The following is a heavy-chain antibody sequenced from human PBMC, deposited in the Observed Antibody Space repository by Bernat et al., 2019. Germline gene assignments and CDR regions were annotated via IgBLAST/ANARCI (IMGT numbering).Heavy chain of an antibody. D-gene: IGHD3-10*01. J-gene: IGHJ4*02. V-gene: IGHV3-23*04. CDR1: GFTFSSYA. CDR2: ISGSGGST. Sequence: EVQLVESGGGLVQPGGSLRLSCAASGFTFSSYAMSWVRQAPGKGLEWVSAISGSGGSTYYADSVKGRFTISRDNSKNTLYLQMNSLRAEDTAVYYFAARDYNGSERGNWGQGTLVTVSS. CDR3: AARDYNGSERGN.